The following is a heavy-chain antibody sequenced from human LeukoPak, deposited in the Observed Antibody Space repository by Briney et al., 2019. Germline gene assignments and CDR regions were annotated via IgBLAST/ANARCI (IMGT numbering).Heavy chain of an antibody. V-gene: IGHV4-39*07. CDR3: ARRGDSYAVFDY. CDR2: VYYSGRM. D-gene: IGHD5-18*01. Sequence: PSETLSLTCTVYGGSISSKNYYWGWIRQPPGKGLEWIGSVYYSGRMYYNPSLKSRVTVSVDTSRNQFSLKVTSVTAADTAVYYCARRGDSYAVFDYWGQGTLVTVSS. J-gene: IGHJ4*02. CDR1: GGSISSKNYY.